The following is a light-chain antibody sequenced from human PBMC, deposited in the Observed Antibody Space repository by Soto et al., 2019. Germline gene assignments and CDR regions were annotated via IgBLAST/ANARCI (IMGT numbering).Light chain of an antibody. J-gene: IGKJ4*01. CDR3: QQRSSWPPIT. V-gene: IGKV3D-20*02. CDR1: QSVSSSY. CDR2: DAS. Sequence: EIVLTQSPGTLSLSPGERATLSCRASQSVSSSYLAWYQHKPGQAPRLLIYDASSRATGIPDRFSGSGSGTDFTLTISSLEPEDFAVYYCQQRSSWPPITFGRGTKVDIK.